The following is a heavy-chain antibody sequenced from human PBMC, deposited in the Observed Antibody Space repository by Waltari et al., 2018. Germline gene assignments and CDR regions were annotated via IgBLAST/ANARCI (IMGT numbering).Heavy chain of an antibody. D-gene: IGHD3-3*01. Sequence: QVQLVHSAAAVKQRGASVKLSCRASGHTFSDYGMIWLLQAPGQGLEWMGWIRGNNGHTNHAQKIQGRLIMTEDTSATTVYMELTYLTSDDTAVDYCARERHRLMEEGYLMALDPWGQGTMVTVSS. CDR1: GHTFSDYG. CDR3: ARERHRLMEEGYLMALDP. CDR2: IRGNNGHT. J-gene: IGHJ5*02. V-gene: IGHV1-18*01.